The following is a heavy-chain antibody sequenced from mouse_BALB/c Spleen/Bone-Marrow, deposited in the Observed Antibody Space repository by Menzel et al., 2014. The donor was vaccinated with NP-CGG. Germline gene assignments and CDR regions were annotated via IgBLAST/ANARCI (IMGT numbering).Heavy chain of an antibody. CDR2: IYYSGTI. V-gene: IGHV3-5*02. J-gene: IGHJ2*01. D-gene: IGHD2-3*01. CDR3: ARYDGYYFDY. CDR1: GISITTGNYR. Sequence: EVQLVESGPGLVKPSQTVSLTCTVTGISITTGNYRWSWIRQFPENKLEWIGYIYYSGTITYNPSLTSRTTITRDTSKNQFFLEMNSLTAEDTATYYCARYDGYYFDYWGQGTTLTVSS.